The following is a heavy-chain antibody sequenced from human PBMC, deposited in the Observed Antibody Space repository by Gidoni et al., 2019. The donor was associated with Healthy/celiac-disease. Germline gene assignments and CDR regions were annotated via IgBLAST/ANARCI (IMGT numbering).Heavy chain of an antibody. CDR3: ARTLYAGYGMDV. D-gene: IGHD3-16*01. Sequence: EVQLVESGGGLVQPGGSLRLSCAASGFTFSSYRMNWVRQAPGKGLEWVSYISSSSSTIYYADSVKGRFTISRDNAKNSLYLQMNSLRDEDTAVYYCARTLYAGYGMDVWGQGTTVTVSS. J-gene: IGHJ6*02. CDR1: GFTFSSYR. V-gene: IGHV3-48*02. CDR2: ISSSSSTI.